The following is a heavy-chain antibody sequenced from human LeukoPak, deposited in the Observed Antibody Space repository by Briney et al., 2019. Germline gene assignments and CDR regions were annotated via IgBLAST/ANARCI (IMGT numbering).Heavy chain of an antibody. Sequence: SETLSLTCSVSGYSFTSGHYWGWIRQPPGKGLEWIGNIYHTGSTHYNPSLKSRVTISVDTSKNQFPLKLSSVPAADTAVYYCARYCSSTSCILRGFDYWGQGTLVTVSS. D-gene: IGHD2-2*01. J-gene: IGHJ4*02. CDR3: ARYCSSTSCILRGFDY. CDR1: GYSFTSGHY. V-gene: IGHV4-38-2*01. CDR2: IYHTGST.